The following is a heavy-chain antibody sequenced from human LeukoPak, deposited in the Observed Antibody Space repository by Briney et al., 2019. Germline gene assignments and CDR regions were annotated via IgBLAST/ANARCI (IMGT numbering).Heavy chain of an antibody. CDR2: INPNSGGT. V-gene: IGHV1-2*06. CDR1: GYTFTGYY. J-gene: IGHJ5*02. Sequence: GASVKVSCKAPGYTFTGYYMHWVRQAPGQGLEWMGRINPNSGGTNYAQKFQGRVTMTRDTSISTAYMELSRLRSDDTAVYYCARGFIVGAIGFDPWGQGTLVTVSS. D-gene: IGHD1-26*01. CDR3: ARGFIVGAIGFDP.